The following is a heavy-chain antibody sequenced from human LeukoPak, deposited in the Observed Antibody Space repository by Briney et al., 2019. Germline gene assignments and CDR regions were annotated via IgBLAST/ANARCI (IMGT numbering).Heavy chain of an antibody. CDR1: GGSLTSYY. D-gene: IGHD6-13*01. J-gene: IGHJ4*02. Sequence: SETLSLTCTVSGGSLTSYYWSWIRQPPGKGLEWIGYIYCSGSTNYNPSLKSRVTISVDTSKNQFSLKLSSVTAADTAVYYCARGAAGTSFDYWGQGTLVTVSS. V-gene: IGHV4-59*01. CDR2: IYCSGST. CDR3: ARGAAGTSFDY.